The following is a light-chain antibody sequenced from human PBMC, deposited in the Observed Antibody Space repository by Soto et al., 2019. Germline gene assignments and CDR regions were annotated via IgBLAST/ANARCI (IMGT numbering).Light chain of an antibody. CDR2: GSS. V-gene: IGKV3-20*01. Sequence: EIVLTQSPGTLSLSPGERATLSCRASQSVSSSYLAWYQQKPGQAPRLIIYGSSSRATGIPDRFSGSGSGNDFPLTISRWEPEDFAVYYCQQYGSSSFTFGPGTKVDIK. J-gene: IGKJ3*01. CDR3: QQYGSSSFT. CDR1: QSVSSSY.